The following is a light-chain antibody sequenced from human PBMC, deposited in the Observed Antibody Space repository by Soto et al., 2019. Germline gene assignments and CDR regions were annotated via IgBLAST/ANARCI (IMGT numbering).Light chain of an antibody. J-gene: IGKJ4*01. V-gene: IGKV3-15*01. CDR2: GAS. CDR3: QQYNNWTLT. CDR1: QSVSGN. Sequence: EIVMTQSPATLSVSPGGRATLSCRASQSVSGNLAWYQQKPGQPPRLLIYGASTRATGIPARFSGSGSGTEFTLTISGLQSEDFAVYYCQQYNNWTLTFGGGTKVEIK.